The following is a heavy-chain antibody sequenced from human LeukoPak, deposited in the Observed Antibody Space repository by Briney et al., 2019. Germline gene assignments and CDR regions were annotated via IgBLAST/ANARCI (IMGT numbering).Heavy chain of an antibody. CDR3: AKDGDKSIHYYDSSGFGY. Sequence: GGSLRLSCAASGFTFSSYSLSWVRQPPGKGLEWVSAISGSGGSNYYADSVKGPFTISRDNSKNTLYQQMNSLRAEVTAAYYCAKDGDKSIHYYDSSGFGYWGQGTLVTVSS. J-gene: IGHJ4*02. CDR2: ISGSGGSN. CDR1: GFTFSSYS. V-gene: IGHV3-23*01. D-gene: IGHD3-22*01.